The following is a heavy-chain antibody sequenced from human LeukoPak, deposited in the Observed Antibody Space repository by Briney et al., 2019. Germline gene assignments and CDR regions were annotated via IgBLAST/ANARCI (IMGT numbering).Heavy chain of an antibody. Sequence: SETLSLTCTVSGGSISSHYWSWIRQPPGKGLEWIGYIYYTGSTDYNPSLKSRATISVDTSKTQFSLKLSSVTAADTAVYYCARDGYGSGRSLVAWGQGTLVTVSS. D-gene: IGHD3-10*01. CDR1: GGSISSHY. V-gene: IGHV4-59*11. CDR3: ARDGYGSGRSLVA. J-gene: IGHJ5*02. CDR2: IYYTGST.